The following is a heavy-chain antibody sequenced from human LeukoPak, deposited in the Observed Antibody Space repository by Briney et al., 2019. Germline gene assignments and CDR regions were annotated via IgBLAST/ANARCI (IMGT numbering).Heavy chain of an antibody. CDR3: ARGSRGSGGSCYRN. V-gene: IGHV4-34*01. J-gene: IGHJ4*02. Sequence: PSETLSLTCAVYGGSFSGYYWRWIRQPPGKGLEWIGEINHSGSTNYNPSLKSRVTISVNTSKNQFSLKLSSVTAAATAVYYCARGSRGSGGSCYRNWGQGTLVTVS. CDR2: INHSGST. D-gene: IGHD2-15*01. CDR1: GGSFSGYY.